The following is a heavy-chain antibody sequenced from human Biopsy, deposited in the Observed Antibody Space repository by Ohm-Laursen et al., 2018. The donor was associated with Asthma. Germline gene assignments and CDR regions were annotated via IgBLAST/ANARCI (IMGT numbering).Heavy chain of an antibody. CDR3: ARVASYGDLYFGIDV. CDR1: GAYIGSRDHH. V-gene: IGHV4-30-4*01. J-gene: IGHJ6*02. D-gene: IGHD4-17*01. Sequence: SETLSLTCPVGGAYIGSRDHHWSWIRQSPGTGLEWIGFVFWSGTTHYNRSLERRLSISIDTTRNEFPMTLRSVTAADTAVYFCARVASYGDLYFGIDVWGPGTTVAVS. CDR2: VFWSGTT.